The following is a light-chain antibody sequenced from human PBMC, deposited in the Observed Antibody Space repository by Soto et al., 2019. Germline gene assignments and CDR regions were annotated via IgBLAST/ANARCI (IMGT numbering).Light chain of an antibody. V-gene: IGKV3-11*01. CDR1: QSVSSY. CDR3: QQRSNWPLIT. CDR2: DAS. J-gene: IGKJ5*01. Sequence: EFVLTQSPGTLSLSPGERATLSCRASQSVSSYLAWYQQKRGQAPRLLIYDASNRATGIPARFSGSGSGTDFTLTISSLEPEDFAVYYCQQRSNWPLITFGQGTRLEI.